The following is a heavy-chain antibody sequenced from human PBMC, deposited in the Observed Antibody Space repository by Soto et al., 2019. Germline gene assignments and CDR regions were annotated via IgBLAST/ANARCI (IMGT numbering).Heavy chain of an antibody. Sequence: GGSLRLSCAASGFTFSTYAMNWVRQAPGRGLEWVSGISDSGRNTYNADSVKGRFTISRDNSKKTAYLEMNSLRAEDTAVYYCASPPSSSSGAYWGQGTLVTVSS. CDR2: ISDSGRNT. CDR3: ASPPSSSSGAY. CDR1: GFTFSTYA. J-gene: IGHJ4*02. V-gene: IGHV3-23*01. D-gene: IGHD6-6*01.